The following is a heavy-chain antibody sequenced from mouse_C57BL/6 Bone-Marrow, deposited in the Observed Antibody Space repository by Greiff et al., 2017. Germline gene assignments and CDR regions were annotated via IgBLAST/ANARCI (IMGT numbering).Heavy chain of an antibody. CDR2: IYPANGNT. J-gene: IGHJ2*01. Sequence: VQLKESVAELVRPGASVKLSCTASGFNIKNTYMHWVKQRPEQGLEWIGRIYPANGNTKYAPKFQSKATITADTSSNTAYLQLSSLTSGDTSIYDWARGGDLDYWGQGTTLTDSS. CDR1: GFNIKNTY. V-gene: IGHV14-3*01. CDR3: ARGGDLDY.